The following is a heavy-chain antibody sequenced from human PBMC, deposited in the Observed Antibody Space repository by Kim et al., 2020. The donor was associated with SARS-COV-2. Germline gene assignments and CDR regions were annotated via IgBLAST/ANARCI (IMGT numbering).Heavy chain of an antibody. V-gene: IGHV4-59*09. Sequence: SRLTISVDTSKNQFSLKLSSVTAADTAVYYCARGGGVDSSGFYYYYGMDVWGQGTTVTVSS. CDR3: ARGGGVDSSGFYYYYGMDV. D-gene: IGHD3-22*01. J-gene: IGHJ6*02.